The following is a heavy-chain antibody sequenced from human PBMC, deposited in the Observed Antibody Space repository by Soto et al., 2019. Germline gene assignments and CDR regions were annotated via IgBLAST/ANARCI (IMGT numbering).Heavy chain of an antibody. V-gene: IGHV1-2*02. D-gene: IGHD6-13*01. CDR2: FNPNSGGT. J-gene: IGHJ6*02. CDR3: ASLSYSSSWQSSYYGMDV. CDR1: GYTFTGYY. Sequence: ASVKVSCKASGYTFTGYYMHWVRQAPGQGLEWMGWFNPNSGGTNYAQKFQGRVTMTRDTSISTAYMELSRLRSDDTAVYYCASLSYSSSWQSSYYGMDVWGQGTTVTVSS.